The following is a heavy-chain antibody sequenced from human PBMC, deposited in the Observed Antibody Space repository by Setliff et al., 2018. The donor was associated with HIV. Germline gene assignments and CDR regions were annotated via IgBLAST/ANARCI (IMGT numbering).Heavy chain of an antibody. CDR1: GFSFSNYA. CDR3: AKPLTQWGVSPYHYAFGV. CDR2: IAGTSAST. V-gene: IGHV3-23*01. Sequence: GGSLRLSCAVAGFSFSNYAMTWVRQAPGKGLEWVSAIAGTSASTYYADSVKGQFTISRDSSKSMLYLQMNSLRVEDTAIYYCAKPLTQWGVSPYHYAFGVWGQGTTVTVSS. D-gene: IGHD1-26*01. J-gene: IGHJ6*02.